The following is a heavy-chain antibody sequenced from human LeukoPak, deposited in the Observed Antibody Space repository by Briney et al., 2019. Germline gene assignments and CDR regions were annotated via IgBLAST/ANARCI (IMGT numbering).Heavy chain of an antibody. CDR1: GFTFSSYD. V-gene: IGHV3-13*04. Sequence: PGGSLRLSCAASGFTFSSYDMHWVRQATGKGLEWVSAIGTAGGTYYPGSVKGRFTISRENAKNSLYLQMNSLRAGDTAVYYCARVMVRGGIVFGMDVWGQGTTVTVSS. D-gene: IGHD3-10*01. CDR2: IGTAGGT. J-gene: IGHJ6*02. CDR3: ARVMVRGGIVFGMDV.